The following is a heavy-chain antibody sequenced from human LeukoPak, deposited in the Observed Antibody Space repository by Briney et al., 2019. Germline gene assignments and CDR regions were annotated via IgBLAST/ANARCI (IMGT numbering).Heavy chain of an antibody. CDR2: MNPNSGNT. CDR1: GYTFTSYD. CDR3: ARGRYSGYDPYY. J-gene: IGHJ4*02. Sequence: ASVKVSCKASGYTFTSYDINWVRQATGQGLEWMGWMNPNSGNTGYAQKFQGRVTMTRNTSISTAYMELSSLRSEDTAVYYCARGRYSGYDPYYWGQGTLVTVSS. V-gene: IGHV1-8*01. D-gene: IGHD5-12*01.